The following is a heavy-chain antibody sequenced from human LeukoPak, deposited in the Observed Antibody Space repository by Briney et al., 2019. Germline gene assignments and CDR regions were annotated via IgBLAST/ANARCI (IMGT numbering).Heavy chain of an antibody. D-gene: IGHD3-22*01. CDR1: GNYW. J-gene: IGHJ4*02. CDR3: VSFYEAY. Sequence: GGSLRLSCAASGNYWIHWVRQAPGKGLVWVSHINSDGSWTSYADSVKGRFTISKDNAKNTVYLQMNNLRAEDTAVYYCVSFYEAYWGRGTLVTVSS. CDR2: INSDGSWT. V-gene: IGHV3-74*01.